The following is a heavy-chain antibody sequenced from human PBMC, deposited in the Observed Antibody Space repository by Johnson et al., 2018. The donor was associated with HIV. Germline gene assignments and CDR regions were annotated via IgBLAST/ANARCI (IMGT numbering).Heavy chain of an antibody. V-gene: IGHV3-33*01. CDR3: ARLIIVLTDEAFDI. J-gene: IGHJ3*02. Sequence: QVQLVESGGGVVQPGRSLRLSCAVSGFTFSSYGMHWVRQAPGKGLEWVAVIWYDGSNKYYADSVKGRFTIYRDKSNNTLYLQMSSLRPEDTAVYYCARLIIVLTDEAFDIWGQGTMVTVSS. D-gene: IGHD3-22*01. CDR2: IWYDGSNK. CDR1: GFTFSSYG.